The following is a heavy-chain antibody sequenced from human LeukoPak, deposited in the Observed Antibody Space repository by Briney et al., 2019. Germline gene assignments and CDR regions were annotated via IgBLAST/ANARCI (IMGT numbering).Heavy chain of an antibody. V-gene: IGHV3-33*01. Sequence: GRSLRLSCGASGFTFSTYGMHWVRQAPGKGLEWVAVIWYDGTIKHYADSVKGRFTISRDNSRGTLYLQMNSLRAEDTAVYYCARAVGPFDFWGQGTLVTVSS. CDR1: GFTFSTYG. J-gene: IGHJ4*02. CDR3: ARAVGPFDF. CDR2: IWYDGTIK. D-gene: IGHD3/OR15-3a*01.